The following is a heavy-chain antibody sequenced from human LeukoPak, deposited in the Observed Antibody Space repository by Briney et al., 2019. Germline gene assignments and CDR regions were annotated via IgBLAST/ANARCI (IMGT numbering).Heavy chain of an antibody. Sequence: GGSLRLSCAASGFIFSTYGMHLVRQAPGKGLEWVAVISYDGSNKYYADSVKGRFTISRDNSKNTLYLQMNSLRAEDTALYYCAKDDGDYGFDYWGQGTLVTVSS. J-gene: IGHJ4*02. V-gene: IGHV3-30*18. CDR3: AKDDGDYGFDY. D-gene: IGHD4-17*01. CDR2: ISYDGSNK. CDR1: GFIFSTYG.